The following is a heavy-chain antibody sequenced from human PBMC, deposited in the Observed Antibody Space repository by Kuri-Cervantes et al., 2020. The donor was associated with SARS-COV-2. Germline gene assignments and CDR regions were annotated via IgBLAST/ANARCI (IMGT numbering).Heavy chain of an antibody. CDR3: ARDQRWSSGWYYYYGMDA. V-gene: IGHV1-69*13. CDR1: GGTFSSYA. Sequence: SVKVSCKASGGTFSSYAISWVRQAPGQGLEWMGGIIPIFGTANYAQKFQGRVTITADESTSTAYMELRSLRSDDTAVYYCARDQRWSSGWYYYYGMDAWGQGTTVTVSS. J-gene: IGHJ6*01. CDR2: IIPIFGTA. D-gene: IGHD6-19*01.